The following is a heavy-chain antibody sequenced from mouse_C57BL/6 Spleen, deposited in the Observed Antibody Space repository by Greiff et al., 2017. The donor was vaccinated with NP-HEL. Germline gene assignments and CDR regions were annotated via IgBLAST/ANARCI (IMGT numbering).Heavy chain of an antibody. J-gene: IGHJ1*03. V-gene: IGHV5-12*01. CDR2: ISNGGGST. D-gene: IGHD1-1*01. CDR1: GFTFSDYY. Sequence: EVMLVESGGGLVQPGGSLKLSCAASGFTFSDYYMYWVRQTPEKRLEWVAYISNGGGSTYYPDTVKGRFTISRDNAKNTLYLQMSRLKSEDTAMYYCARIPDYYGSSYGYFDVWGTGTTVTVSS. CDR3: ARIPDYYGSSYGYFDV.